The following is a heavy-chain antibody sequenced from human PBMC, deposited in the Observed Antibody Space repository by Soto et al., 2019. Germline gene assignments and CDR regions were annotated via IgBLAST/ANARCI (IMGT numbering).Heavy chain of an antibody. CDR2: IHYSGST. Sequence: QVQLQESGPGLVKPSETLSLTCTVPGGSVSIGTYYWSWIRQPPGKGLEWIGFIHYSGSTNYNPPLKSRVTMSVDTSKNQFSLKLTSVNAADTAVYFCPRGGDAYKNGHWGQGTLVTVSS. CDR3: PRGGDAYKNGH. CDR1: GGSVSIGTYY. D-gene: IGHD2-21*01. J-gene: IGHJ4*02. V-gene: IGHV4-61*01.